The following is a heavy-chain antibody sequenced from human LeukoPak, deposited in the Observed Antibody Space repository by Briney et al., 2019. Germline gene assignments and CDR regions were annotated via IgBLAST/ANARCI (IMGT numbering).Heavy chain of an antibody. Sequence: SETLSLTCTVSGGSISSSGYYWGWIRQPPGKGLEWIASIYYSGSTYYNPSLKSRVTISVDTSKNQLSLKLSSLTAAGTAVYYCARHEYSGSYYELSWFDPWGQGTLVTVSS. CDR2: IYYSGST. V-gene: IGHV4-39*01. CDR1: GGSISSSGYY. CDR3: ARHEYSGSYYELSWFDP. J-gene: IGHJ5*02. D-gene: IGHD1-26*01.